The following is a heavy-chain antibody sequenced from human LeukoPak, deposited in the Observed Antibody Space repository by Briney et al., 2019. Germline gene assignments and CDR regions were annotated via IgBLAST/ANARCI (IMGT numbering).Heavy chain of an antibody. V-gene: IGHV4-39*07. J-gene: IGHJ4*02. CDR2: IYYSGST. D-gene: IGHD3-10*01. CDR3: ARAEEAMVRGVITINYFDY. Sequence: PSETLSLTCTVSGGSISSSSYYWGWIRQPPGKGLEWIGSIYYSGSTYYNPSLKSRVTISVDTSKNQFSLKLSSVTAADTAVYYCARAEEAMVRGVITINYFDYWGQGTLVTVSS. CDR1: GGSISSSSYY.